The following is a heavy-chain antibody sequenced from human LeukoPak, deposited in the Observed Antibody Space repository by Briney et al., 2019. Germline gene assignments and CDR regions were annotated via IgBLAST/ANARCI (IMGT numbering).Heavy chain of an antibody. D-gene: IGHD2-2*02. CDR1: GYTFTGYY. CDR3: ARDGCSSTSCYRGDAFDI. CDR2: INPNSGGT. V-gene: IGHV1-2*02. Sequence: ASVKVSCKASGYTFTGYYMHWVRQAPGQGLEWMGWINPNSGGTNYAQKFQGRVTMTRDTSISTAYMELSRLRSDDMAVYYCARDGCSSTSCYRGDAFDIWGQGTMVTVSS. J-gene: IGHJ3*02.